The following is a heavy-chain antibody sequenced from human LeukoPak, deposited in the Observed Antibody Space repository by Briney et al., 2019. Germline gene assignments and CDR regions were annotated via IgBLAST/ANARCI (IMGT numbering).Heavy chain of an antibody. CDR1: GYTFTSYD. V-gene: IGHV1-8*01. CDR2: MNPNGGNT. J-gene: IGHJ6*02. CDR3: VRVGSSGWYSSYYGMDV. D-gene: IGHD6-19*01. Sequence: GASVKVSCKASGYTFTSYDINWVRQATGQGLEWMGWMNPNGGNTGYAQKFQGRVTMTRNTSISTAYMELSSLRSEDTAVYYCVRVGSSGWYSSYYGMDVWGQGTTVTVSS.